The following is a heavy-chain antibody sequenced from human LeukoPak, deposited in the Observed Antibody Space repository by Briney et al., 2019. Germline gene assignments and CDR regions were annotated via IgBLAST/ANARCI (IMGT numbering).Heavy chain of an antibody. D-gene: IGHD4/OR15-4a*01. V-gene: IGHV3-11*04. J-gene: IGHJ4*02. Sequence: GGSLRLSCAASGFTFSDYYMRGVRQAPGKGLEWGSYISSSSSTIYYADSVKGRFTISRDNAKNSLYLQMNSLRAEDTAVYYCARRAGAYSHPYDYWGQGTLVTVSS. CDR2: ISSSSSTI. CDR1: GFTFSDYY. CDR3: ARRAGAYSHPYDY.